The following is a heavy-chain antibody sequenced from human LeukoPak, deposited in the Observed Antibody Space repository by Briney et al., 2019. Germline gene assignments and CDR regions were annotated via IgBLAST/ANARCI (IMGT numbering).Heavy chain of an antibody. CDR2: FYPGLGT. CDR1: GGPMFSYY. Sequence: SEILSLTCTVSGGPMFSYYWSWLRQTAGKGLEWIGRFYPGLGTDYNPSLKSRVTMSVDTSKNQFALKLSAVTAADTAVYYCARLKFYDSTGYSPGHYMDVWGKGNRVTVS. J-gene: IGHJ6*03. CDR3: ARLKFYDSTGYSPGHYMDV. V-gene: IGHV4-4*07. D-gene: IGHD3-22*01.